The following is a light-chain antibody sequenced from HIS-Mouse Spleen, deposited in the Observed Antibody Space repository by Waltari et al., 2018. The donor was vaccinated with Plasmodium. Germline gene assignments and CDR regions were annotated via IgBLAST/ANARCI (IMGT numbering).Light chain of an antibody. CDR2: AAS. Sequence: DIQMTQSPSSLSASVADRVTITCRASQSTSSYLNWYQQKPGKAPKLLIYAASSLQSGVPSRFSGSGSGTDFTLTISSLQPEDFATYYCQQSYSTPQLTFGGGTKVEIK. CDR3: QQSYSTPQLT. V-gene: IGKV1-39*01. J-gene: IGKJ4*01. CDR1: QSTSSY.